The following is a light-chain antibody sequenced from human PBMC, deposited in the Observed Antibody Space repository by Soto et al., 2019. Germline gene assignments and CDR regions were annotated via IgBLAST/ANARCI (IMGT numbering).Light chain of an antibody. CDR3: HQYVSSWT. J-gene: IGKJ1*01. CDR1: QSVSNF. CDR2: GAS. V-gene: IGKV3-20*01. Sequence: EIVLTQSPATLSLSPGERATLSCRASQSVSNFLAWYQQKPGQAPRLLIYGASSRATGIPDRFSGSGSGTDFTLTISRLEPEDFAVYYCHQYVSSWTFGQGTKVDIK.